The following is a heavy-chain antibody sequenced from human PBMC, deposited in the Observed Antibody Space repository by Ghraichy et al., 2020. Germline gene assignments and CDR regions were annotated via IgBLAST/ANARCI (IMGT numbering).Heavy chain of an antibody. Sequence: GGSLRLSCVASGFTFNEYYITWIRQAPGKGPQWVSSIGYSSATTYYADSVKGRFTISRDNAKNSLYLHMNSLRVEDTAVYYCARDGSSGSYYYDYWGQGTLVTVSS. V-gene: IGHV3-11*01. J-gene: IGHJ4*02. CDR3: ARDGSSGSYYYDY. CDR2: IGYSSATT. D-gene: IGHD1-26*01. CDR1: GFTFNEYY.